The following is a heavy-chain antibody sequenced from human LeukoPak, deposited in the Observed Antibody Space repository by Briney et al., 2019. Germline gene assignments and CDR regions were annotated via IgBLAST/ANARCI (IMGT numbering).Heavy chain of an antibody. J-gene: IGHJ4*02. V-gene: IGHV4-59*08. CDR1: GGSISSYY. Sequence: SETLSLTCTVSGGSISSYYWSWIRQPPGKGLEWIGYIYYSGSTNYNPSLKSRVTISVDTSKNQFSLKLSSVTAADTAVYYCARHGKRGITIFDYWGQGTLVTASS. CDR2: IYYSGST. D-gene: IGHD3-9*01. CDR3: ARHGKRGITIFDY.